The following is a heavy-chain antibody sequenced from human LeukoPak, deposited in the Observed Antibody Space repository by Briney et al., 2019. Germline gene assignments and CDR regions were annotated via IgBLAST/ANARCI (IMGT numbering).Heavy chain of an antibody. J-gene: IGHJ4*02. Sequence: PSETLSLTCTVSGGSISSSNYYWAWIRQPPGKGLEWIGEIHHSGTTNYNPSLKSRVTISIDKSKNQFSLKLNSVTAADTAVYYCAGAFLVGYSPEEYFFDYWGQGNLVTVSS. CDR2: IHHSGTT. V-gene: IGHV4-39*07. CDR3: AGAFLVGYSPEEYFFDY. D-gene: IGHD2-15*01. CDR1: GGSISSSNYY.